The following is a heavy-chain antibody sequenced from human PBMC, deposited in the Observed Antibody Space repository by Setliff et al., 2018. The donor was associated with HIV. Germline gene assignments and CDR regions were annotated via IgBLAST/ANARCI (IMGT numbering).Heavy chain of an antibody. V-gene: IGHV4-30-4*08. CDR2: IYYSGST. J-gene: IGHJ2*01. CDR3: ARDPYDTSGYSNYYFDL. D-gene: IGHD3-22*01. Sequence: SETLSLTCTVSGASISSGDYYWTWIRQPPGKGLEWIGYIYYSGSTYYNPSLKSRVTISVDTSRNQFSLKLNSVTAADTAVYYCARDPYDTSGYSNYYFDLWGRGTLVTVS. CDR1: GASISSGDYY.